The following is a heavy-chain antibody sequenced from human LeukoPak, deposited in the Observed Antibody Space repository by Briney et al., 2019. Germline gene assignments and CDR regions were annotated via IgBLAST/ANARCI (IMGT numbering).Heavy chain of an antibody. CDR2: IYYSGST. CDR3: ARVAPTRGYASSGYYPLDY. J-gene: IGHJ4*02. CDR1: GGSISSYY. Sequence: NPSETLSLTCTVSGGSISSYYWSWIRQPPGKGLEWIGYIYYSGSTNYNPSLKSRVTIAVDTSKNRFSLRLTSVTTADTAVYYCARVAPTRGYASSGYYPLDYWGQGTLVNVSS. V-gene: IGHV4-59*01. D-gene: IGHD3-22*01.